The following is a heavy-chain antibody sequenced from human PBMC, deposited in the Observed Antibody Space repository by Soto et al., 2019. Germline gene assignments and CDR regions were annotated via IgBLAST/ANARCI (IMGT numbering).Heavy chain of an antibody. CDR3: ARAGGYSGYDWLFDY. CDR1: GYTFTGYY. V-gene: IGHV1-2*04. Sequence: ASVKVSCKASGYTFTGYYMHWVRQAPGQGLEWMGWINPNSGGTNYAQKFQGWVTMTRDTSISTAYMELSRLRSDDTAVYYCARAGGYSGYDWLFDYWGQGTLVTVSS. D-gene: IGHD5-12*01. CDR2: INPNSGGT. J-gene: IGHJ4*02.